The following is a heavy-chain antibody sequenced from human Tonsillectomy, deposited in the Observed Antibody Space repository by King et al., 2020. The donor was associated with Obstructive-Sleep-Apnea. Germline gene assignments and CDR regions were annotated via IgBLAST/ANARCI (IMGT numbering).Heavy chain of an antibody. CDR3: ARELYGDYGVDY. D-gene: IGHD4-17*01. CDR1: GFTLSRYW. CDR2: IKIDGSST. V-gene: IGHV3-74*01. J-gene: IGHJ4*02. Sequence: VQLVESGGGLVQPGGSLRLSCAASGFTLSRYWMHWVRQAPGKGRVWVSGIKIDGSSTSYADSVKGRFTMSRDNAKNTLYLQMNSLKAEDTAVYYCARELYGDYGVDYWGQGTLVTVSS.